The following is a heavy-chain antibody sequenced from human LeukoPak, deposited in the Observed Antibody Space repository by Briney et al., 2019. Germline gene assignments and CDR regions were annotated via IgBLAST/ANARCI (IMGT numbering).Heavy chain of an antibody. Sequence: GGSLRLSCAASGFTFRSYAMHWVRQAPGKGLEWVAVISYDGSNKYYADSVKGRFTISRDNSKNTLYLQMNSLRAEDTAVYYCARDPPTYYYDSSGYSEGPFDYWGQGTLVTVSS. CDR2: ISYDGSNK. D-gene: IGHD3-22*01. V-gene: IGHV3-30*04. J-gene: IGHJ4*02. CDR1: GFTFRSYA. CDR3: ARDPPTYYYDSSGYSEGPFDY.